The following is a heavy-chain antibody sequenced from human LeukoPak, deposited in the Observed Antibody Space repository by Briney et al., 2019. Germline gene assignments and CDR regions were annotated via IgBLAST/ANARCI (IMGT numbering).Heavy chain of an antibody. V-gene: IGHV4-39*02. Sequence: SETLSLTCAVSGGSISSGSYYWGWIRQPPGKGLEWIASIHYSETTYYNPSLKSRATISVDTSKNQFSLQLNSVTPEDTAVYYCARDPGYCTNGVCYDPQGNYYYYMDVWGKGTTVTVSS. CDR1: GGSISSGSYY. D-gene: IGHD2-8*01. CDR2: IHYSETT. J-gene: IGHJ6*03. CDR3: ARDPGYCTNGVCYDPQGNYYYYMDV.